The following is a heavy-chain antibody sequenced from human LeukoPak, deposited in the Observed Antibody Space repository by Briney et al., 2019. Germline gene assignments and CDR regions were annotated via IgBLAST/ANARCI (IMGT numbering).Heavy chain of an antibody. J-gene: IGHJ6*04. CDR2: FYSSTRT. CDR1: GDSLTSGSRY. CDR3: ARCMSELDYGDYAYYYHMDV. D-gene: IGHD4-17*01. V-gene: IGHV4-61*09. Sequence: SETLSPTCTVPGDSLTSGSRYWSWIRQPAGKGLEGIGHFYSSTRTTYNPSLESRVTISGDTAKNQFSLKLDSVTAADTAVYFCARCMSELDYGDYAYYYHMDVWGKGTTVTVST.